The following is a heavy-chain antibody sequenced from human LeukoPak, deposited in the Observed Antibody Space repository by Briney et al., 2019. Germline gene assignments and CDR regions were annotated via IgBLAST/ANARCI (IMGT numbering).Heavy chain of an antibody. V-gene: IGHV3-74*01. D-gene: IGHD2-15*01. CDR2: ITSDGSVT. CDR1: GFTFSTFW. Sequence: PGGSLRLSCAASGFTFSTFWTHWVRQAPGKGLVWVSRITSDGSVTSYADSVKGRFTISRDNAKNTVYLQMNSLRAEDTAVYYCASFACSSGTCYDYFDYWGQGNLVTVSS. J-gene: IGHJ4*02. CDR3: ASFACSSGTCYDYFDY.